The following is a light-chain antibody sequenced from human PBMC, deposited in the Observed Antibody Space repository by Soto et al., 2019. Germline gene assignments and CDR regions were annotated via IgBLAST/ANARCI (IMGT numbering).Light chain of an antibody. CDR2: EVN. CDR3: CSSGGSPTYV. V-gene: IGLV2-23*02. Sequence: QSALTQPRSVSGSPGQSVTISCTGTSSDVGGYNFVSWYQQYPGKVPKLMIFEVNKRPSGVSNRFSGSKSGNTASLTISGLKVEDEADYYCCSSGGSPTYVFGTGTKLTVL. J-gene: IGLJ1*01. CDR1: SSDVGGYNF.